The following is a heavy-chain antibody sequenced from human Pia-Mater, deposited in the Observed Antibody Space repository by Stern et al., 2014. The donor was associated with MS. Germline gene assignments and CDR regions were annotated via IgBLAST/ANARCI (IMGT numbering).Heavy chain of an antibody. V-gene: IGHV3-23*04. J-gene: IGHJ4*02. D-gene: IGHD1-26*01. Sequence: EVQLVESGGGLAQPGGSLRLTCAGSGFPFSDYAMSWVRQAPATGLAWVSVIIGHGGSPYYSASVQCRFTISSDNSMDPIDSQMCSLRVEETAVYYCAKGSRILGATEFDSWGQGTLVTVSS. CDR3: AKGSRILGATEFDS. CDR1: GFPFSDYA. CDR2: IIGHGGSP.